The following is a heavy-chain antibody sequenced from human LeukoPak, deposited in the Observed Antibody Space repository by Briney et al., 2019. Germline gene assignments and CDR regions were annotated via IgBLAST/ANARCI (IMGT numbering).Heavy chain of an antibody. Sequence: PSETLSLTCTVSGGSISSYYWSWIRQPPGKGLEWIGYIYYSGSTNYNPSLKSRVAISVDTSKNQFSLKLSSVTAADTAVYYCARQGVGAHDYWGQGTLVTVSS. CDR3: ARQGVGAHDY. J-gene: IGHJ4*02. V-gene: IGHV4-59*08. CDR2: IYYSGST. D-gene: IGHD1-26*01. CDR1: GGSISSYY.